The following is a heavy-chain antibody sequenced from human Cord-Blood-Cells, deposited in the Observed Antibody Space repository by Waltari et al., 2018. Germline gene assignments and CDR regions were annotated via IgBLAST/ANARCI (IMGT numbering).Heavy chain of an antibody. CDR3: ASTGIAAAGRGAFDI. D-gene: IGHD6-13*01. CDR1: GGSLSSHY. CDR2: IYYSGST. V-gene: IGHV4-59*11. Sequence: QVQLQESGPGLVKPSETLSLTCTVSGGSLSSHYWSWIRQPPGKGLAWIGYIYYSGSTNYNPSLKSRVTISVDTSKNQFSLKLSSVTAADTAVYYCASTGIAAAGRGAFDIWGQGTMVTVSS. J-gene: IGHJ3*02.